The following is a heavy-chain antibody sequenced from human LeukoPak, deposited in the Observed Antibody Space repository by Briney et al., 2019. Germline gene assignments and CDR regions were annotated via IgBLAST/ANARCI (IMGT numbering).Heavy chain of an antibody. CDR1: AFIFSGHW. J-gene: IGHJ4*02. CDR2: IASKTDGGAT. Sequence: GGSLRLSCEGSAFIFSGHWMNWVRQAPGEGLDWVGRIASKTDGGATDYAAPVKGRFTISRDDSKNTLNLQMNSLKTEDTAVYYCTTGIRGDWGQGTLVTVSS. V-gene: IGHV3-15*04. D-gene: IGHD3-10*01. CDR3: TTGIRGD.